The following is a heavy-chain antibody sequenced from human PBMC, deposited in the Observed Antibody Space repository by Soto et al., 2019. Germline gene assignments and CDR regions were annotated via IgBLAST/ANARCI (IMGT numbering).Heavy chain of an antibody. D-gene: IGHD6-19*01. CDR3: ARGSIAVATFDY. J-gene: IGHJ4*02. CDR2: IGTAGDT. CDR1: GFTFSSYD. Sequence: GGSLRLSCAASGFTFSSYDMHWVRQATGKGLEWVSAIGTAGDTYYPGSVKGRFTISRGNAKNSLYLQMNSLRAGDTAVYYCARGSIAVATFDYWGQGTLVTVSS. V-gene: IGHV3-13*01.